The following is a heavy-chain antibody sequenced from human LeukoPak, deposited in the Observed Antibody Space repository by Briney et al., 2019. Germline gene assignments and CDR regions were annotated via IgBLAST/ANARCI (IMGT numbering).Heavy chain of an antibody. CDR3: ARGWRLRYFDWLLSPDYYGMDV. Sequence: ASVKVSCKASVYTFTGYYMHWVRQAPGQGLEWMGWINPNSGGTNYAQKFQGRVTMTRDTSISTAYMELSRLRSDDTAVHYCARGWRLRYFDWLLSPDYYGMDVWGQGTTVTVSS. D-gene: IGHD3-9*01. V-gene: IGHV1-2*02. J-gene: IGHJ6*02. CDR2: INPNSGGT. CDR1: VYTFTGYY.